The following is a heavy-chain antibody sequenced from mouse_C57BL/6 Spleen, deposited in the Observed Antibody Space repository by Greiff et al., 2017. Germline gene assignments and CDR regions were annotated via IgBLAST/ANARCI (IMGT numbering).Heavy chain of an antibody. D-gene: IGHD1-1*01. J-gene: IGHJ3*01. CDR1: GYTFTSYW. CDR2: IHPNSGST. Sequence: QVQLQQPGAELVKPGASVKLSCKASGYTFTSYWMHWVKQRPGQGLEWIGMIHPNSGSTNYNEKFKSKATLTVDKSSSTAYMQLSSLTSEDSAVYYCARRDYGRAWFADWGQGTLVTVSA. CDR3: ARRDYGRAWFAD. V-gene: IGHV1-64*01.